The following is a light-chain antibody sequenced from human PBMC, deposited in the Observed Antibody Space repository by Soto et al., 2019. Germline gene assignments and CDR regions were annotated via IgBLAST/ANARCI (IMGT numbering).Light chain of an antibody. J-gene: IGKJ2*01. Sequence: EIVLTQSPATLSLSPGERATLSCRASQSVSSYLAWYQQKPGQSPRLLFYAASSRATGVPDRFSGSGSGTDFTLTISRLEPEDFAVYYCQLYGGSHMFSFGQGTKLEIK. CDR3: QLYGGSHMFS. V-gene: IGKV3-20*01. CDR1: QSVSSY. CDR2: AAS.